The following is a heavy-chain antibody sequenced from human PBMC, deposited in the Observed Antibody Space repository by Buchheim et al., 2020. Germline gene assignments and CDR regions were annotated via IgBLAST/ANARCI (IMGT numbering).Heavy chain of an antibody. CDR3: ARGRGYSYGLGKRYGMDV. J-gene: IGHJ6*02. CDR2: INHSGST. Sequence: QVQLQQWGAGLLKPSETLSLTCAVYGGSFSGYYWSWIRQPPGKGLEWIGEINHSGSTNYNPSLKSRVTISVDTSKNQFSLKLSSVTAADTAVYYCARGRGYSYGLGKRYGMDVWGQGTT. CDR1: GGSFSGYY. D-gene: IGHD5-18*01. V-gene: IGHV4-34*01.